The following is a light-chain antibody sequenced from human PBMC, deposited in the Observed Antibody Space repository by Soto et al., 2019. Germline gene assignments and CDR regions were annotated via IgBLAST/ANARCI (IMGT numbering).Light chain of an antibody. J-gene: IGKJ1*01. CDR3: QQYNSYPVG. Sequence: DIQMTQSPFTLSASVGDRVTITCRASQSISSWLAWYQQKPGKAPKLLIYDASSLESGVPSRFSGSGSGTEFTLTISSLQPDDFATYYCQQYNSYPVGFGQGTKVDI. CDR2: DAS. V-gene: IGKV1-5*01. CDR1: QSISSW.